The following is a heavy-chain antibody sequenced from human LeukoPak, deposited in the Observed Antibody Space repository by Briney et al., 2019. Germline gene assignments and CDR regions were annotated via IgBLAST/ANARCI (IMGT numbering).Heavy chain of an antibody. CDR3: ASPRGNWGSRKAFDI. CDR2: IYTSGST. J-gene: IGHJ3*02. V-gene: IGHV4-4*07. Sequence: SQTLSLTCTVSGGPISSYYWSWIRQPAGKGLEWIGRIYTSGSTNYNPSLKSRVTMSVDTSKNQFSLKLSSVTAADTAVYYCASPRGNWGSRKAFDIWGQGTMVTVSS. CDR1: GGPISSYY. D-gene: IGHD7-27*01.